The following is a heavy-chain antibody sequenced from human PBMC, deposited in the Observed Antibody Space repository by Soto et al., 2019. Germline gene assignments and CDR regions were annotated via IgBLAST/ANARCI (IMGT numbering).Heavy chain of an antibody. J-gene: IGHJ5*02. V-gene: IGHV1-8*02. CDR3: ARIAITARPRWYNWFDP. CDR1: GYTFNDYE. D-gene: IGHD5-12*01. Sequence: QEQLVQSAAEVKKPGASVKVSCMTSGYTFNDYEINWVRQAPGQGLEWIGWMNPNSGETGYAQRFPGRVTMTTRSALSTAYLRLRSLTSDDTAGYYCARIAITARPRWYNWFDPWGQGTRVTVSS. CDR2: MNPNSGET.